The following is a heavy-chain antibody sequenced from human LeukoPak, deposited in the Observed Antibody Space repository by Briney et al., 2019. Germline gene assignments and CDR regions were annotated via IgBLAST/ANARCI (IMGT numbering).Heavy chain of an antibody. J-gene: IGHJ6*02. CDR2: IYYSGST. Sequence: SETLSLTCTVSGGSISSYYWGWIRQPPGKGLEWIGYIYYSGSTNYNPSLKSRVTISVDTSKNQCSLKLSSVTAADTAVYYCASSFGVVITPHNYYYYGMDVWGQGTTVTVSS. V-gene: IGHV4-59*01. CDR3: ASSFGVVITPHNYYYYGMDV. CDR1: GGSISSYY. D-gene: IGHD3-3*01.